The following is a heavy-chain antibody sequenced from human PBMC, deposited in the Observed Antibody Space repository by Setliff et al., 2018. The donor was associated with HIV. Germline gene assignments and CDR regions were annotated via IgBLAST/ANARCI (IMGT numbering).Heavy chain of an antibody. CDR1: GGSISSYY. V-gene: IGHV4-4*07. CDR3: ARDRSSGWSKDWFDT. CDR2: IYISGST. J-gene: IGHJ5*02. D-gene: IGHD6-19*01. Sequence: SETLSLTCTVSGGSISSYYWSWIRQPAGKGLEWIGHIYISGSTNYNPSFNSRVTMSVDPSKNQFSLRLTSVTAADTAMYHCARDRSSGWSKDWFDTWGQGILVTAPQ.